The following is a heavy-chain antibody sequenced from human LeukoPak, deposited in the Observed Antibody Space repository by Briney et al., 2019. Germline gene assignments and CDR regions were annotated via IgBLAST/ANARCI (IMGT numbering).Heavy chain of an antibody. Sequence: SGGSLRLSCAASGFTFSSYAMSWVRQAPGKGLEWVSAISGSGGSTYYADSVKGRFTISRDNSKNTLYLQMNSLRAEDTAVYYCARASGRGYSYYLYYMDVWGKGTTVTVSS. V-gene: IGHV3-23*01. D-gene: IGHD5-18*01. CDR1: GFTFSSYA. J-gene: IGHJ6*03. CDR2: ISGSGGST. CDR3: ARASGRGYSYYLYYMDV.